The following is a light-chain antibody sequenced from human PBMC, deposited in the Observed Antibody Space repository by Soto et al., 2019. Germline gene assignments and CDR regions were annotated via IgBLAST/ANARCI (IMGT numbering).Light chain of an antibody. CDR3: SSYRTSNTRQIV. V-gene: IGLV2-14*03. J-gene: IGLJ1*01. Sequence: QSVLTQPASVPGSPGQSITISCTGTSSDVGGYNYVSWYQHHPGKAPKLMIYDVSNRPSGVSNRFSGSKSGNAASLSISGLQPEDEADYYCSSYRTSNTRQIVCGTGTKVTVL. CDR1: SSDVGGYNY. CDR2: DVS.